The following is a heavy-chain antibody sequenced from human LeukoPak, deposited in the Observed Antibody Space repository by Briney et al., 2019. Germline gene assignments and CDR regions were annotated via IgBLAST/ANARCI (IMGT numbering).Heavy chain of an antibody. CDR3: ARVHSSSWPDAFDI. CDR2: ISSSSSYT. CDR1: GFTFSDYY. V-gene: IGHV3-11*06. D-gene: IGHD6-13*01. J-gene: IGHJ3*02. Sequence: PGGSLRLSCAASGFTFSDYYMSWIRQAPGKGLEWVSYISSSSSYTNYAGSVKGRFTISRDNAKNSLYLQMNSLRAEDTAVYYCARVHSSSWPDAFDIWGQGTMVTVSS.